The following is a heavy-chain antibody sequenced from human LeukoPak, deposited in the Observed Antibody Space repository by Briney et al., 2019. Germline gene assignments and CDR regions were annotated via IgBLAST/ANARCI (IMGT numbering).Heavy chain of an antibody. V-gene: IGHV4-4*02. CDR3: ARDGTYSSSSREDAFDI. D-gene: IGHD6-6*01. CDR1: GGSISSSNW. J-gene: IGHJ3*02. CDR2: IYHSGST. Sequence: SETLSLTCAVSGGSISSSNWWSWVRQPPGKGLEWIGEIYHSGSTNYNPSLKSRVTISVDKSKNQFSLKLSSVTAADTAVYYCARDGTYSSSSREDAFDIWGQGTMATVSS.